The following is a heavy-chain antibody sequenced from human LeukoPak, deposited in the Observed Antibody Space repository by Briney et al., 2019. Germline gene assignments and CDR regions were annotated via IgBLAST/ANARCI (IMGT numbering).Heavy chain of an antibody. CDR1: GYTFTGYY. CDR3: ARDRRQQLGYYYYYYGMDV. D-gene: IGHD6-13*01. CDR2: INPNSGGT. J-gene: IGHJ6*02. V-gene: IGHV1-2*04. Sequence: ASVKVSCKASGYTFTGYYMHWVRQAPGQGLEWMGWINPNSGGTNYAQKFQGWVTMTRDTSISTAYMELSRLRSDDTAVYYRARDRRQQLGYYYYYYGMDVWGQGTTVTVSS.